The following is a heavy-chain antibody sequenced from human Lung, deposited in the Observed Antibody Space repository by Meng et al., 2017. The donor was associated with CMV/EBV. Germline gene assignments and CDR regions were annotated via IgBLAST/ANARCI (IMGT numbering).Heavy chain of an antibody. CDR2: IIPILGIA. D-gene: IGHD5-18*01. Sequence: SVXVSCKASGCTFSSYSISWVRQAPGQGLEWMGGIIPILGIANYAQKFQGRVTITADKSTSTASMELSRLRSEDAAVYYCARDNDVDTAMVVGGFDPWGQGTLVTVS. CDR1: GCTFSSYS. CDR3: ARDNDVDTAMVVGGFDP. J-gene: IGHJ5*02. V-gene: IGHV1-69*10.